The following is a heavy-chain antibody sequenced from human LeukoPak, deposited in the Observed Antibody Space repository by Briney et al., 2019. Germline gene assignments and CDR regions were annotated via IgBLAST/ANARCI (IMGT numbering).Heavy chain of an antibody. CDR2: IYHSGST. V-gene: IGHV4-30-2*01. J-gene: IGHJ4*02. Sequence: PSQTLSLTCAVSGDSISSGGYSWSWIRQPPGKGLEWIGYIYHSGSTYYNPSLKSRVTISVDRSKNQFSLKLSSVTAADTAVYYCARGNLNYYDSSGYYFDYWGQGTLLTVSS. CDR1: GDSISSGGYS. CDR3: ARGNLNYYDSSGYYFDY. D-gene: IGHD3-22*01.